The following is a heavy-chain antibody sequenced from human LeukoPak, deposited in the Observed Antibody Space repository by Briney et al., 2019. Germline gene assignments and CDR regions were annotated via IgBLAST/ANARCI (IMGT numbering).Heavy chain of an antibody. Sequence: PSETLSLTCAVYGGSFSGYYWSWIRQPPGKGLEWIGYIYYSGSTYYNPSLKSRVTISVDTSKNQFSLKLSSVTAADTAVYYCARALRKDGMDVWGQGTTVTVSS. CDR2: IYYSGST. D-gene: IGHD4-17*01. J-gene: IGHJ6*02. V-gene: IGHV4-34*09. CDR1: GGSFSGYY. CDR3: ARALRKDGMDV.